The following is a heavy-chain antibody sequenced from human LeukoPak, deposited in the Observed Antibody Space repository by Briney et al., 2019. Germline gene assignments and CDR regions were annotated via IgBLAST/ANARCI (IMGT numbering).Heavy chain of an antibody. Sequence: GGSLRLSCAASGFTFDDYGVSWVRQAPGKGLEWVSGINWNGGSTGYADSVKGRFTISRDNAKNSLYMQMNSLRAEDTALYYCARDNSYGYDYWGQGILVTVSS. V-gene: IGHV3-20*04. D-gene: IGHD5-18*01. CDR2: INWNGGST. CDR1: GFTFDDYG. CDR3: ARDNSYGYDY. J-gene: IGHJ4*02.